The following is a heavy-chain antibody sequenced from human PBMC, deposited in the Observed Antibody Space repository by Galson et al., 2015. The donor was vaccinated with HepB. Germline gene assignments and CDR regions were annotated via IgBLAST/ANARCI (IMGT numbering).Heavy chain of an antibody. D-gene: IGHD7-27*01. J-gene: IGHJ4*02. CDR1: GYTFSNYG. CDR2: ISAKAGKT. Sequence: SVKVSCKASGYTFSNYGVTWVRQVPGQGLEWMGWISAKAGKTNYAQKFQDRVVMTTDTSTRTAFLELRSLRSDGTAVYYCAREHMPGPWGDYWGQGTPVAVSS. V-gene: IGHV1-18*01. CDR3: AREHMPGPWGDY.